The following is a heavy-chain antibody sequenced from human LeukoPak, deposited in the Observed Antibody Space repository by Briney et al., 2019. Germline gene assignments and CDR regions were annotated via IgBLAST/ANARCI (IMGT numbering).Heavy chain of an antibody. CDR3: AREGDAFDI. J-gene: IGHJ3*02. V-gene: IGHV3-7*01. CDR2: IKQDGSDK. Sequence: GGSLRLSCAASGFTFSSNWMSWVRQVPGKGLEWVANIKQDGSDKYYVDSVKGRFTISRDNAKNSLYLQMNSLRAKDTAVYYCAREGDAFDIWGQGTMVTVSS. CDR1: GFTFSSNW.